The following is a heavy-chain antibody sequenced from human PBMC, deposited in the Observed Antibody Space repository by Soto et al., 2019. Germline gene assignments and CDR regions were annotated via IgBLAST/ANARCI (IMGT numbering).Heavy chain of an antibody. CDR2: IVVGSGNT. J-gene: IGHJ6*02. CDR3: AAATYYYDSSGYGPPYYYYGMDV. CDR1: GFTFTSSA. D-gene: IGHD3-22*01. Sequence: SVKVSCKASGFTFTSSAVQWVRQARGQRLEWIGWIVVGSGNTNYAQKFQERVTITRDMSTSTAYMELSSLRSEDTAVYYCAAATYYYDSSGYGPPYYYYGMDVWGQGTTVTVSS. V-gene: IGHV1-58*01.